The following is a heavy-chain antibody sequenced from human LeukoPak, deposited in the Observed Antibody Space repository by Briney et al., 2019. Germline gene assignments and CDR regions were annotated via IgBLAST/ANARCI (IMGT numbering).Heavy chain of an antibody. CDR1: GFTFSSYE. J-gene: IGHJ3*02. V-gene: IGHV3-48*03. Sequence: GGSLRLSCAASGFTFSSYEMNWVRKGQGKGLEWVSYISSSGTTKYYADSVKGRFTLSRDNAKKSLSLQMNSLRAEDTAIYYCARSNRDAFDMWGQGTVVTVSS. D-gene: IGHD2/OR15-2a*01. CDR2: ISSSGTTK. CDR3: ARSNRDAFDM.